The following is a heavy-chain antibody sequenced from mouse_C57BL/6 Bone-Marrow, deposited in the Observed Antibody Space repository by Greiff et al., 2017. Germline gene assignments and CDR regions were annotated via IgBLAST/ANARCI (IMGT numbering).Heavy chain of an antibody. CDR2: INPNNGGT. CDR1: GYTFTDYY. V-gene: IGHV1-22*01. CDR3: ANDLLWLRRYYYAMDY. J-gene: IGHJ4*01. D-gene: IGHD2-2*01. Sequence: EVQLQQSGPELVKPGASVKMSCKASGYTFTDYYMHWVKQSPGKSLEWIGYINPNNGGTSYNQKFKGKATLTVNKSSSTAYMELRSLTSEDSAVYYCANDLLWLRRYYYAMDYWGQGTSVTVSS.